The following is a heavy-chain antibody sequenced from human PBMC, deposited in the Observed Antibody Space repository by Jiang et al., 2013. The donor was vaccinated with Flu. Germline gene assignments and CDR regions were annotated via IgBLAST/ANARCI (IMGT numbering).Heavy chain of an antibody. Sequence: GLVKPSETLSLTCTVSGGSISSSSYYWGWIRQPPGKGLEWIGTIYYSGSTYYNPSLKSRVTISVDTSMNQFSLRLSSVTAADTAVYYCATLWPPLSGWYDYWGQGTLVTVSS. V-gene: IGHV4-39*01. CDR1: GGSISSSSYY. J-gene: IGHJ4*02. D-gene: IGHD6-19*01. CDR3: ATLWPPLSGWYDY. CDR2: IYYSGST.